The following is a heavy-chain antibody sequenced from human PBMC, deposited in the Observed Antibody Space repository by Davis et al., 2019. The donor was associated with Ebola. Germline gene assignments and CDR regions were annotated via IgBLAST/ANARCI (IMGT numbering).Heavy chain of an antibody. J-gene: IGHJ4*02. CDR3: ARAVGDHDDF. CDR2: IKGDGSAK. D-gene: IGHD4-17*01. Sequence: PGGSLRLSCVGSGFTFSSCWVSWVRQAPGKGLEWVANIKGDGSAKFYGDSVRGRFTISRDNAKNSVYLQMNNLRDEDTGVYYCARAVGDHDDFWGQGTLVTVSS. CDR1: GFTFSSCW. V-gene: IGHV3-7*03.